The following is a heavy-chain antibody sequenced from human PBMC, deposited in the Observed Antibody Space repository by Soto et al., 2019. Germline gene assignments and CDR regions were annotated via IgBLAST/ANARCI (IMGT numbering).Heavy chain of an antibody. Sequence: GGSLRLSCAASGFTFSSYAMSWVRQAPGKGLEWVSAISGSGGSTYYADSVKGRFTISRDNSKSTLYLQMNSLRAEDTAVYYCAKDRPHTWQAGDHYGMDGWGQGTSVTVSS. CDR2: ISGSGGST. D-gene: IGHD4-17*01. V-gene: IGHV3-23*01. CDR3: AKDRPHTWQAGDHYGMDG. CDR1: GFTFSSYA. J-gene: IGHJ6*02.